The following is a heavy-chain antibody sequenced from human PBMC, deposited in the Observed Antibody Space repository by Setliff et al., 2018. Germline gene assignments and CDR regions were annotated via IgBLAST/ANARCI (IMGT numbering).Heavy chain of an antibody. D-gene: IGHD2-15*01. J-gene: IGHJ6*03. Sequence: SVKVSCKAFGGTFSNSAINWVRQAPGQGLEWMGGIIPIRGIANYAQKFQGRVTITADKSTSTAYMELSSLRSEDTAVYYCARGGRDIVVVVAANYYYYMDVWGKGTTVTVSS. CDR1: GGTFSNSA. V-gene: IGHV1-69*10. CDR3: ARGGRDIVVVVAANYYYYMDV. CDR2: IIPIRGIA.